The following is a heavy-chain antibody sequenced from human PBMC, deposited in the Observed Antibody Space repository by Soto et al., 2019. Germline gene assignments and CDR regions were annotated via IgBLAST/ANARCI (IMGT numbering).Heavy chain of an antibody. V-gene: IGHV4-31*03. J-gene: IGHJ4*02. CDR1: GGSISSGGYY. Sequence: SETLSLTCTVSGGSISSGGYYWIWIRQHPGKGLEWIGYIYYSGSTYYNPSLKSRVTISVDTSKNQFSLKLSSVTAADTAVYYCARIGIAAAGTFDYWGQGTLVTVSS. D-gene: IGHD6-13*01. CDR2: IYYSGST. CDR3: ARIGIAAAGTFDY.